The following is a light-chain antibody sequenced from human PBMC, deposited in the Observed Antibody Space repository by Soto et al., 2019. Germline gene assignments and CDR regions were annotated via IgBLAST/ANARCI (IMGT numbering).Light chain of an antibody. V-gene: IGLV2-14*01. CDR1: SSDVGGYNY. CDR3: RSYTSSSTHVV. J-gene: IGLJ2*01. CDR2: DVS. Sequence: QSALTQPASVSGSPGQSITISCTGTSSDVGGYNYVSWYQQHRGKAPKLMIYDVSNRPSGVSNRFSGSKSGNTASLTISGLPAADEADYYCRSYTSSSTHVVFGGGTKLTDL.